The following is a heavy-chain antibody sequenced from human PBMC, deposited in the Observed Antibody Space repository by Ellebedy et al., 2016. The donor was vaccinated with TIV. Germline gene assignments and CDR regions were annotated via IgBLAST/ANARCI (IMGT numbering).Heavy chain of an antibody. CDR3: ARGGASSKYFDF. Sequence: MPSETLSLTCTVSGDSISRHYWSWILQSPGKGLEWIGYFYYNGNTNYDPSLKSRVIMSVDTSNNQFSLKLNSVTAADTAVYYCARGGASSKYFDFWGQGTLVTVSS. CDR2: FYYNGNT. V-gene: IGHV4-59*11. CDR1: GDSISRHY. J-gene: IGHJ4*02.